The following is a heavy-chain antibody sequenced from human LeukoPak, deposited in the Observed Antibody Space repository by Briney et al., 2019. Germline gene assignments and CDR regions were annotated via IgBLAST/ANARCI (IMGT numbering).Heavy chain of an antibody. CDR3: ARDAEDPRLW. Sequence: GGSLRLSCAASGFTFSHYGMHWVRQAPGKGLEWLAFTPYDGSYEYYADSVKGRFTISRDNAKNSLYLQMNSLRAEDTAVYYCARDAEDPRLWWGQGTLVTVSS. D-gene: IGHD4/OR15-4a*01. CDR1: GFTFSHYG. CDR2: TPYDGSYE. J-gene: IGHJ4*02. V-gene: IGHV3-30*12.